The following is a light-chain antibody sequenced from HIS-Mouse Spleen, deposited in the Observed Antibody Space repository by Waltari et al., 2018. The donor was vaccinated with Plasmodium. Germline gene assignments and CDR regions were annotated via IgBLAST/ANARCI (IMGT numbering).Light chain of an antibody. J-gene: IGKJ4*02. V-gene: IGKV1-13*02. CDR2: DAS. Sequence: AIQLTQSPSSLSASVGDRVTITCRASQGISSALAWYQQKPGKAPKLLIYDASSVESGVPSMFSGSGSGTDFTLTISSLQAEDFATYYCQQFNSYPLTFGGGTKVEIK. CDR1: QGISSA. CDR3: QQFNSYPLT.